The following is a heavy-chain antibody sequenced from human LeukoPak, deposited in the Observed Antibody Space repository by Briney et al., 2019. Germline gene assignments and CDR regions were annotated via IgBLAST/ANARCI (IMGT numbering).Heavy chain of an antibody. Sequence: PSETLSLTCAVYGGSFSGYYWSWIRQPPGKGLEWIGEINHSGSTNYSPSLKSRVTISVDTSKNQFSLKLSSVTAADTAVYYCARTGTAYYYYGMDVWGQGTTVTVSS. CDR2: INHSGST. J-gene: IGHJ6*02. D-gene: IGHD1/OR15-1a*01. CDR1: GGSFSGYY. V-gene: IGHV4-34*01. CDR3: ARTGTAYYYYGMDV.